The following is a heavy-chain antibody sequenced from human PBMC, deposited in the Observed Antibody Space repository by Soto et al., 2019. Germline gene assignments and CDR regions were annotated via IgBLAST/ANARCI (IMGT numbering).Heavy chain of an antibody. Sequence: GGSLRLSCVASGFTFTAYWMHWVRQAPGKGPVWVARINSDGTSTAYADLAKGRFTISRDNAKNTVYLQMDSLRAEDAAVYSCARGGLQHALDVWGQGSTVTVSS. D-gene: IGHD6-13*01. V-gene: IGHV3-74*01. CDR3: ARGGLQHALDV. CDR2: INSDGTST. J-gene: IGHJ6*02. CDR1: GFTFTAYW.